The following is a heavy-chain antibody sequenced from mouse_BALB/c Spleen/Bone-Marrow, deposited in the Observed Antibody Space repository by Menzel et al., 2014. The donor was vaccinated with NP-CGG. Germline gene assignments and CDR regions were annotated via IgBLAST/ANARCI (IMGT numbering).Heavy chain of an antibody. Sequence: LQQSGSELVRPGASVKLSCKASGYTFTSYWMHWVKQRPGQGLEWIGNIYPGSGSTNYDEKFKSKATLTVDTSSSTAYMQPSSLTSEDSAVYYCTRSFPYWGQGTLVTVSA. J-gene: IGHJ3*01. CDR1: GYTFTSYW. CDR3: TRSFPY. V-gene: IGHV1S22*01. CDR2: IYPGSGST.